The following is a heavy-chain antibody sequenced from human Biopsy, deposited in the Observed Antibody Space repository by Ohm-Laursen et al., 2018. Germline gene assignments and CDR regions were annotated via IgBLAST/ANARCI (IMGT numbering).Heavy chain of an antibody. J-gene: IGHJ4*02. Sequence: SVKVSCKVSGYTLNELSMHWVRQVPGKGLEWMGGFAPENGKTVYAQNFQARVPLTEDTSTGTAYMELRSLRSEDTAVYYCAADINVWNVNYWGQGTQVTVSS. CDR3: AADINVWNVNY. CDR1: GYTLNELS. D-gene: IGHD1-1*01. V-gene: IGHV1-24*01. CDR2: FAPENGKT.